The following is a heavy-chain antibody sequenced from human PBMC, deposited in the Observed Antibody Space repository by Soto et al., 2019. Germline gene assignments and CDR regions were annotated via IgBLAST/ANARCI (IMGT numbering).Heavy chain of an antibody. CDR2: ISYDGSNK. V-gene: IGHV3-30*18. J-gene: IGHJ3*02. CDR1: GFTFSSYG. CDR3: AKDLRAAAGTLAFDI. Sequence: PGGSLRLSCAASGFTFSSYGMHWVRQAPGKGLEWVAVISYDGSNKYYADSVKGRFTISRDNSKNTLYLQMNSLRAEDTAVYYCAKDLRAAAGTLAFDIWGQGTMVTVSS. D-gene: IGHD6-13*01.